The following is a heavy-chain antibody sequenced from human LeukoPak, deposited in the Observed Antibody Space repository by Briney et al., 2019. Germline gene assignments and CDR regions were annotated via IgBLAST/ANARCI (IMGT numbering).Heavy chain of an antibody. D-gene: IGHD3-22*01. Sequence: GGSLRLSCAASGFTVSSNYMSWVRQAPGKGLEWVSVIYSGGSTYYADSVKGRFTISRDNSKNTLYLQMNSLRAEDTAVYYCASTYYYDSSGYLGYWGQGTLVTVSS. CDR3: ASTYYYDSSGYLGY. J-gene: IGHJ4*02. V-gene: IGHV3-66*01. CDR2: IYSGGST. CDR1: GFTVSSNY.